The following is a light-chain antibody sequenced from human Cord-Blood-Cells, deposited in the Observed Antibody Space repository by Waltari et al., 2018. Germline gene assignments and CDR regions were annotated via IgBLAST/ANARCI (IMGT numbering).Light chain of an antibody. Sequence: QSVLTQPPSASGTPGQRVTISCSGSGSNIGSNYVYWYPQLPGTAPKLLIYRNNHRPSGVPDRFSGSKSGTSASLAISGLRSEDEADYYCAAWDDSLSGDVVFGGGTKLTVL. CDR2: RNN. V-gene: IGLV1-47*01. J-gene: IGLJ2*01. CDR3: AAWDDSLSGDVV. CDR1: GSNIGSNY.